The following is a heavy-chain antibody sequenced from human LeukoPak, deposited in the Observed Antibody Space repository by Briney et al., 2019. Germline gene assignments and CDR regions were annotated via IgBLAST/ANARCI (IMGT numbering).Heavy chain of an antibody. CDR3: VRQAGRAGGQ. CDR1: GFTLSNYD. V-gene: IGHV3-21*04. D-gene: IGHD3-10*01. Sequence: GGSLRLSCAASGFTLSNYDMNWVRQAPGKGLEWVSSISTSSRYIYYKDSVRGRFTISRDDAKSFLYLQMNSLRVEDTAVYHCVRQAGRAGGQWGQGTLIAVSS. CDR2: ISTSSRYI. J-gene: IGHJ4*02.